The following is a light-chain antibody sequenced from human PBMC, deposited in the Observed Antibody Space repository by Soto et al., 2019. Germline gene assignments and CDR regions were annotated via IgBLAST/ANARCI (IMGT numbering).Light chain of an antibody. J-gene: IGLJ2*01. CDR2: SNN. V-gene: IGLV1-44*01. Sequence: QSLLTQPPSASGTPGQRVTISCSGSSSNIGSNTVNWHQQLPGTAPKLVIYSNNQRPSGVPDRFSGSKSGTSASLAISGLQSEDEADYYCVAWDDSLNGYVVFGGGTQLTVL. CDR3: VAWDDSLNGYVV. CDR1: SSNIGSNT.